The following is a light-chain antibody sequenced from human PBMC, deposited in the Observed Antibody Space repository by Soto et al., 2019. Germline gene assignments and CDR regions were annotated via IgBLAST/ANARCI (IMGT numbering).Light chain of an antibody. CDR3: CSYAGSYTWV. Sequence: QSVLTRPRSVSGSPGQSVTISCTGTRSDVGGYAYISWYQQHPGKVPKLIIYDVSKRPSGVPDRFSGSKSGNTASLTISGLQAEDEADYYCCSYAGSYTWVFGGGTKVTVL. J-gene: IGLJ3*02. CDR1: RSDVGGYAY. V-gene: IGLV2-11*01. CDR2: DVS.